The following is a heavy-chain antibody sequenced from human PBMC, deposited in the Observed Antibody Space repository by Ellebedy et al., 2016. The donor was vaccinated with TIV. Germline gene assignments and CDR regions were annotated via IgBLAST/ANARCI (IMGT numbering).Heavy chain of an antibody. J-gene: IGHJ4*02. Sequence: ASVKVSCXASGYTFTGYFLHWVRQAPGQGLEWMGWINTKSGGTNTAQKFKGRVTMTRDTSISTAYMELSRLTSDDTALYYCAREWRNSERMWNDLGYWGQGTLVTVSS. CDR3: AREWRNSERMWNDLGY. D-gene: IGHD1-1*01. V-gene: IGHV1-2*02. CDR2: INTKSGGT. CDR1: GYTFTGYF.